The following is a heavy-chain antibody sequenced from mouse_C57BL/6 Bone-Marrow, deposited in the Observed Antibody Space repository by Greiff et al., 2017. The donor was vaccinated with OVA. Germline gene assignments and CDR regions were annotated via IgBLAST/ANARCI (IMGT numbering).Heavy chain of an antibody. CDR2: ISTYYGDA. Sequence: VQLKQSGPELVRPGVSVKISCKGSGYTFTDYAMHWVKQSHAQSLEWIGVISTYYGDASYNQKFKDKATMTVDKSSSTAYMELARLTSEDSADYYGASSVLRRYAMDYWGQGTSVTVSS. V-gene: IGHV1-67*01. CDR1: GYTFTDYA. CDR3: ASSVLRRYAMDY. D-gene: IGHD1-1*01. J-gene: IGHJ4*01.